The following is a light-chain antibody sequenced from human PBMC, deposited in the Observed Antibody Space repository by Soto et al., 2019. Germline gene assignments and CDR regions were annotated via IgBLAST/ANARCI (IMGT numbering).Light chain of an antibody. CDR2: KAS. Sequence: DIKMTQSPSTLAASLGDRVTITCRASQSISNWLAWYQQKPGKAPKLLIYKASTLKSGVPSRFSGSGSGTEFTLTISSLQPDDFATYYCQHYNSYSEAFGQATKVDI. CDR3: QHYNSYSEA. J-gene: IGKJ1*01. CDR1: QSISNW. V-gene: IGKV1-5*03.